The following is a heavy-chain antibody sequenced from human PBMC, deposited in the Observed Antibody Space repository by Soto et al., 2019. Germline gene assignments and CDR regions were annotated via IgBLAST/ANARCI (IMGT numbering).Heavy chain of an antibody. CDR1: GFTFSSYE. CDR2: ISSSGSTI. D-gene: IGHD3-10*01. V-gene: IGHV3-48*03. CDR3: ARSYGSGSYPYYYYYGMDV. J-gene: IGHJ6*02. Sequence: LRLSCAASGFTFSSYEMNWVRQAPGKGLEWVSYISSSGSTIYYADSVKGRFTISRDNAKNSLYLQMNSLRAEDTAVYYCARSYGSGSYPYYYYYGMDVWGQGTTVTVSS.